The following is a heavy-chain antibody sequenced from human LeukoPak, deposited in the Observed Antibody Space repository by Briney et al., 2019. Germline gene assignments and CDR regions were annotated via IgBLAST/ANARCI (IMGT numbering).Heavy chain of an antibody. Sequence: SETLSLTCTVSGDSISSFYWTWIRQPAGKGLEWIGRIYTSGSTNYNPSLKSRVTMSVDTSKNQFSLKLSSVTAADTAVYYCAKNSRRYDSSGYYENWGQGTLVTVSS. CDR2: IYTSGST. CDR3: AKNSRRYDSSGYYEN. J-gene: IGHJ4*02. D-gene: IGHD3-22*01. CDR1: GDSISSFY. V-gene: IGHV4-4*07.